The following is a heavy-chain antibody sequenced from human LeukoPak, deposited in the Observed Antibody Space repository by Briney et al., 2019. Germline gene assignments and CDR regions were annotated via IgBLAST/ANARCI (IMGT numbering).Heavy chain of an antibody. V-gene: IGHV3-23*01. Sequence: GGSLRLSCAASGFTFSSYAMSWVRQAPGKGLEWVSTISGSGGSTYYADSVRGRFTISRGNSKNTLYLQMNSLRAEDTAVYYCAKDSAAAGFDYWGQGTLVTVSS. D-gene: IGHD6-13*01. J-gene: IGHJ4*02. CDR2: ISGSGGST. CDR1: GFTFSSYA. CDR3: AKDSAAAGFDY.